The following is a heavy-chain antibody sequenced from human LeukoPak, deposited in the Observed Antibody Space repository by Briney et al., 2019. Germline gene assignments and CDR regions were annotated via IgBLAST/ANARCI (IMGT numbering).Heavy chain of an antibody. Sequence: GGSLRLSCAASGFTFSSYAMSWVRQAPGKGLEWVSAISGSGGSTYYADSVKGRFTISRGNSKNTLYLQMNSLRAEDTAVYYCAKGDYYDILNPIYYYYGMDVWGQGTTVTVSS. V-gene: IGHV3-23*01. D-gene: IGHD3-9*01. CDR2: ISGSGGST. CDR1: GFTFSSYA. CDR3: AKGDYYDILNPIYYYYGMDV. J-gene: IGHJ6*02.